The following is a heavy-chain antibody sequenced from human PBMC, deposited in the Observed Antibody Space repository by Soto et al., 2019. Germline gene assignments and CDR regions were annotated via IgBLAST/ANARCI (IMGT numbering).Heavy chain of an antibody. CDR2: IYYSGST. J-gene: IGHJ6*02. Sequence: SETLSLTCTVSGGSISSYYWSWIRQPPGKGLEWIGYIYYSGSTNYNPSLKSRVTISVDTSKNQFSLKLSSVTAADTAVYYCARGSPYGDYGNYYYYYGMDVWGQGTTVTVSS. CDR3: ARGSPYGDYGNYYYYYGMDV. D-gene: IGHD4-17*01. CDR1: GGSISSYY. V-gene: IGHV4-59*01.